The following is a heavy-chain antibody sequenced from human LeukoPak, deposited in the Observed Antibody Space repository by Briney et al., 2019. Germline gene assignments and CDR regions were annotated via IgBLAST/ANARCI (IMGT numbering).Heavy chain of an antibody. J-gene: IGHJ4*02. CDR2: IKQDGSEK. D-gene: IGHD1-26*01. V-gene: IGHV3-7*01. CDR3: ARAQWELRGVGSYFEY. Sequence: PGGSLRLSCAASGITFRNYWMSWVRQAPGKGLEWVANIKQDGSEKYYVDSVKGRFTMSRDNAKNSLYLQMNSLRAEDTAVYYCARAQWELRGVGSYFEYWGQGALVTVSS. CDR1: GITFRNYW.